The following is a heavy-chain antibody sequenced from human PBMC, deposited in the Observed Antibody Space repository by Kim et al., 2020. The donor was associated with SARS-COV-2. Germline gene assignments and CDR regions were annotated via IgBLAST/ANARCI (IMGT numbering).Heavy chain of an antibody. J-gene: IGHJ4*02. CDR3: AREPSTYFDY. CDR2: ST. V-gene: IGHV3-66*01. Sequence: STYYAGSVKGRLPISRDDSRTTVYLQMNSVRAEDTAVYFCAREPSTYFDYWGQGTLVTVSS.